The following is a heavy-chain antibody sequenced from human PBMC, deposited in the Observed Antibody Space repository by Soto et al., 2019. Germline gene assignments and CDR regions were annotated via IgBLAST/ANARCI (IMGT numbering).Heavy chain of an antibody. CDR3: ARALPRSSGYSYGALDY. CDR2: FNPSGTST. V-gene: IGHV1-46*01. CDR1: GYTFTNYY. D-gene: IGHD5-18*01. Sequence: ASVKVSCKASGYTFTNYYMHWVRQAPGQGLEWMGIFNPSGTSTTYAQKFQGRVTMTRDTSTSTVYMELNSLRSDDTAVYYCARALPRSSGYSYGALDYWGQGTLVTSPQ. J-gene: IGHJ4*02.